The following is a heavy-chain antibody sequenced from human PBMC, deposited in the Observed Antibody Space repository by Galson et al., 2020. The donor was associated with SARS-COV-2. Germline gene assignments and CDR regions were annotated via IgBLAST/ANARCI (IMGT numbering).Heavy chain of an antibody. CDR3: ARLVGAETSPQPPTDDYYYYYGMDV. V-gene: IGHV1-18*04. CDR1: GYTFTSYG. J-gene: IGHJ6*02. CDR2: ISAYNGNT. Sequence: ASVKVSCKASGYTFTSYGISWVRQAPGQGLEWMGWISAYNGNTNYAQKLQGRVTMTTDTSTSTAYMELRSLRSDDTAVYYCARLVGAETSPQPPTDDYYYYYGMDVWGQGTTVTVSS. D-gene: IGHD1-26*01.